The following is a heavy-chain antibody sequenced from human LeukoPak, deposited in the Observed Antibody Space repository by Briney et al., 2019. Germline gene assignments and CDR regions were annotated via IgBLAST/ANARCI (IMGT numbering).Heavy chain of an antibody. CDR2: IIPIFGTA. J-gene: IGHJ4*02. V-gene: IGHV1-69*13. CDR1: GGTFSSYA. Sequence: ASVKVSCKASGGTFSSYAISWVRQAPGQGLEWMGGIIPIFGTANYAQKFQGRVTITADEPTSTAYMELSSLRSEDTAVYYCARGYSGSYCLDYWGQGTLVTVSS. D-gene: IGHD1-26*01. CDR3: ARGYSGSYCLDY.